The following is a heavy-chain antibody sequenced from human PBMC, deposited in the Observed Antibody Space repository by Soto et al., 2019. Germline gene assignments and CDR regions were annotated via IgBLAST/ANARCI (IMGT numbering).Heavy chain of an antibody. V-gene: IGHV3-15*07. CDR1: GFTLSNAW. CDR2: IKSKTDGGTT. Sequence: VGSLVLSCCASGFTLSNAWNNWVRQAPGKGLEWVGRIKSKTDGGTTDYAAPVKGRFTISRDDSKNTLYLQMNSLKTEDTAVYYCTTVEENPVFGYYYGMGVRGPGTTVIVSS. CDR3: TTVEENPVFGYYYGMGV. D-gene: IGHD3-3*01. J-gene: IGHJ6*02.